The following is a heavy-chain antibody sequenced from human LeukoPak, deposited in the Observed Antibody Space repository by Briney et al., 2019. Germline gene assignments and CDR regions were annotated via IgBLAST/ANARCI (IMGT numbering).Heavy chain of an antibody. Sequence: GASVKVSCKASGYTFTGYYMHWVRQAPGQGLEWMGWINPNSGGTTYAQRFQGRVTMTTDTSTSTAYMELRSLRSDDTAVYYCASSSPRGGNSLGSYWGQGTLVTVSS. CDR3: ASSSPRGGNSLGSY. V-gene: IGHV1-2*02. D-gene: IGHD4-23*01. CDR2: INPNSGGT. J-gene: IGHJ4*02. CDR1: GYTFTGYY.